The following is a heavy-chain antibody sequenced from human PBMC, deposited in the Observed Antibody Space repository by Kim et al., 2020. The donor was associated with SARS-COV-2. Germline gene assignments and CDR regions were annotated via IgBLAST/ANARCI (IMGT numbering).Heavy chain of an antibody. Sequence: SETLSLTCTVSGGSISSYYWSWIRQPPGKGLEWIGYIYYSGSTNYNPSLKSRVTISVDTSKNQFSLKLSSVTAADTAVYYCARFVCPPSYDFWSGCWFDPWGQGTLVTVSS. V-gene: IGHV4-59*13. J-gene: IGHJ5*02. D-gene: IGHD3-3*01. CDR3: ARFVCPPSYDFWSGCWFDP. CDR2: IYYSGST. CDR1: GGSISSYY.